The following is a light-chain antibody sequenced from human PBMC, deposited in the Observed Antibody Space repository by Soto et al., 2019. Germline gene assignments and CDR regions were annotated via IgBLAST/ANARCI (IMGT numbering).Light chain of an antibody. CDR3: QQYGSSRPIT. V-gene: IGKV3-20*01. CDR1: QSVSSSY. CDR2: GAS. Sequence: ELVLTQSPGTLSLSPGERATLSCRASQSVSSSYLAWYQQKPGQAPRLLIYGASSRATGIPDRFSGSGSGTDFTLTISRLEPEDFAVYYCQQYGSSRPITFGQGTRLEIK. J-gene: IGKJ5*01.